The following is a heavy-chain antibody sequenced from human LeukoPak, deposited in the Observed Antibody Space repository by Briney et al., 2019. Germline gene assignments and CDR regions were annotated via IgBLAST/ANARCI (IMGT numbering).Heavy chain of an antibody. CDR2: IRSKAYGGTT. V-gene: IGHV3-49*04. D-gene: IGHD3-22*01. CDR1: GFTFGDYA. Sequence: PGGSLRLSCTASGFTFGDYAMSWVRRAPGKGLEWVGFIRSKAYGGTTEYAASVKGRFTISRDDSKSIAYLQMNSLKTEDTAVYYCTRVWYYDSSGYYFLDYWGQGTLVTVSS. CDR3: TRVWYYDSSGYYFLDY. J-gene: IGHJ4*02.